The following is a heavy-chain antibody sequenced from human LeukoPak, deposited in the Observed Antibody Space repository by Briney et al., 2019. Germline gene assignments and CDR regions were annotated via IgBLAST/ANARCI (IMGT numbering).Heavy chain of an antibody. CDR3: VPKGNEGY. Sequence: GGSLRLSCAASGFTFSSYAMHWVRQAPGKGLEWVAVKSYDGSNKYYADSVKGRFTISRDNSKNTLCLQMSSPRVEDTAVYYCVPKGNEGYWGQGTLVTVSS. D-gene: IGHD1-1*01. CDR2: KSYDGSNK. CDR1: GFTFSSYA. V-gene: IGHV3-30*14. J-gene: IGHJ4*02.